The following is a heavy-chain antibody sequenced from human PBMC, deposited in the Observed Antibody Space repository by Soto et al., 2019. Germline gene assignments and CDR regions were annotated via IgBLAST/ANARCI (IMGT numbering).Heavy chain of an antibody. CDR1: GGSISSYY. J-gene: IGHJ6*02. V-gene: IGHV4-30-4*01. CDR3: ARGQGILYHYYYYGMDV. D-gene: IGHD3-16*02. CDR2: IYYSGST. Sequence: PSETLSLTCTVSGGSISSYYWSWIRQPPGKGLEWIGYIYYSGSTYYNPSLKSRVTISVDTSKNQFSLKLSSVTAADTAVYYCARGQGILYHYYYYGMDVWGQGTTVTVSS.